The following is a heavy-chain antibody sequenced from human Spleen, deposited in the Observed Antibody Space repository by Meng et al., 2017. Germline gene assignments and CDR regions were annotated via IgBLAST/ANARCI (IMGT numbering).Heavy chain of an antibody. CDR3: ARDMKSIAVAGSWFDP. V-gene: IGHV1-2*06. J-gene: IGHJ5*02. CDR2: INPDSGAT. Sequence: ASVKVSCKASAYTFTAYYIHWVRQAPGQGLEWMGRINPDSGATKYAQRFQGRVTMTTDTSTSTAYMELGSLRSDDTAVYYCARDMKSIAVAGSWFDPWGQGTLVTVSS. CDR1: AYTFTAYY. D-gene: IGHD6-19*01.